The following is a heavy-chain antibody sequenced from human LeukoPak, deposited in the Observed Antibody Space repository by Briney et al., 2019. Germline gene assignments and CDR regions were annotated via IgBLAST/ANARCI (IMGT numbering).Heavy chain of an antibody. CDR1: GFTFSSYA. V-gene: IGHV3-23*01. CDR2: ISGSGGST. Sequence: GASLRLSCAASGFTFSSYAMSWVSQAPGKGLEWVSAISGSGGSTYYADSVKGRFTISRDNSKNTLYLQMNSLRAEDTAVYYCAKLSTYYYDSSGYCFDYWGQGTLVTVSS. D-gene: IGHD3-22*01. J-gene: IGHJ4*02. CDR3: AKLSTYYYDSSGYCFDY.